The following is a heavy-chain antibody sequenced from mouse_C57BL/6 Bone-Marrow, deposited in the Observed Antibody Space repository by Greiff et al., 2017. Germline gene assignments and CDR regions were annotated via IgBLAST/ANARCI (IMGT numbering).Heavy chain of an antibody. D-gene: IGHD2-3*01. CDR1: GFTFSDYG. CDR2: ISRGSSTI. J-gene: IGHJ3*01. CDR3: ARRDGYPFAY. Sequence: EVKLMESGGGLVKPGGSLKLSCAASGFTFSDYGMHWVRQAPEKGLAWVAYISRGSSTIYYADTVKGRFTISRDNTKNTLFLQMTILRSEDTAMYYCARRDGYPFAYWGQVTLVTVSA. V-gene: IGHV5-17*01.